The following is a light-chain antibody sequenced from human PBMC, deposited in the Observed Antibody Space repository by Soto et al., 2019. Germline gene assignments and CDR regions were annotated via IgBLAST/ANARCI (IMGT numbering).Light chain of an antibody. CDR2: EVS. Sequence: QSVLTQPASLSGSPGQSITISCTGTISDVGNYKYVSWYQQHPGKAPKLMIYEVSNRPSGVSNRFSGSKSGNTASLTISGLQAEDETDYYCFSYTSSGTYVFGTGTKVTVL. J-gene: IGLJ1*01. V-gene: IGLV2-14*01. CDR3: FSYTSSGTYV. CDR1: ISDVGNYKY.